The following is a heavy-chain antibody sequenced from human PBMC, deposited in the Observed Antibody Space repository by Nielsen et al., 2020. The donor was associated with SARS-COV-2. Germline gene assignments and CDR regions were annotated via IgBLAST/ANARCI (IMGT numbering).Heavy chain of an antibody. CDR3: ARASGYSYGPGAFDI. J-gene: IGHJ3*02. CDR1: GYTFTSYA. D-gene: IGHD5-18*01. CDR2: INPNSGGT. V-gene: IGHV1-2*05. Sequence: ASVKVSCKASGYTFTSYAMHWVRQAPGQGLEWMGRINPNSGGTNYAQKFQGRVTMTRDTSISTAYMELSRLRSDDTVVYYCARASGYSYGPGAFDIWGQGTMVTVSS.